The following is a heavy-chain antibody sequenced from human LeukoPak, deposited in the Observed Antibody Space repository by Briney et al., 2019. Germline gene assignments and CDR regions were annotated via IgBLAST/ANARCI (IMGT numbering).Heavy chain of an antibody. V-gene: IGHV4-4*07. CDR3: ARDLILGATPGFFDY. D-gene: IGHD1-26*01. Sequence: SETLSLTCTVSGGSTSSYYWSWIRQPAGKGLEWIGRIYTSGSTNYNPSLKSRVTMSVDTSKNQFSLKLSSVTAADTAVYYCARDLILGATPGFFDYWGQGTLVTVSS. J-gene: IGHJ4*02. CDR1: GGSTSSYY. CDR2: IYTSGST.